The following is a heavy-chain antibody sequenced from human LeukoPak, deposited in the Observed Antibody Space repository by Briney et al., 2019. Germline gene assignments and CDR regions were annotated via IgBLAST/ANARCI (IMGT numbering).Heavy chain of an antibody. Sequence: ASVKDSCLACGYTFTSYFMHWVRQAPGQGLEWMGIINHSGSSTSYAQKFQGRVTMTRDISTSTVYMELSSLRSEDTAVYYCARDGGYYDSSGRRFDYWGLGTLVTVSS. V-gene: IGHV1-46*01. CDR2: INHSGSST. D-gene: IGHD3-22*01. CDR1: GYTFTSYF. CDR3: ARDGGYYDSSGRRFDY. J-gene: IGHJ4*02.